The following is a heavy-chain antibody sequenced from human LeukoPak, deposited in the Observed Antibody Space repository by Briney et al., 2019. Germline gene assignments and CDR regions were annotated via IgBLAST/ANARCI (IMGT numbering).Heavy chain of an antibody. CDR2: ISGSGGST. J-gene: IGHJ4*02. V-gene: IGHV3-23*01. D-gene: IGHD2-15*01. Sequence: GGSLRLSCAASGFTFSSYEMSWVRQAPGKGLEWVSAISGSGGSTYYADSVKGRFTISRDNSKNTLYLQMNSLRAEDTAVYYCATGPTQYSSSWYPGYCSGGSCYSFDYWGQGTLVTVSS. CDR1: GFTFSSYE. CDR3: ATGPTQYSSSWYPGYCSGGSCYSFDY.